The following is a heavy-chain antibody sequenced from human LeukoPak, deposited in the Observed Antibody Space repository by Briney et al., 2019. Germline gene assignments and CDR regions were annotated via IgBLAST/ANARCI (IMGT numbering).Heavy chain of an antibody. CDR1: GFTFNSYS. CDR3: AKASGHYDVLTGYSTPLDS. CDR2: ISSSSGYI. J-gene: IGHJ4*02. D-gene: IGHD3-9*01. Sequence: PGGSLRLSCAASGFTFNSYSMNWVRQTPGKGLEWVSSISSSSGYINYADSVKGRFTVSRDNAKNSLYLQMNSLRAEDTAVYYCAKASGHYDVLTGYSTPLDSWGQGTLVTVSS. V-gene: IGHV3-21*01.